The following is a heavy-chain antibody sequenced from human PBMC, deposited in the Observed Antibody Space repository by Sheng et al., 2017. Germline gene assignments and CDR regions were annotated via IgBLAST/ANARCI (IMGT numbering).Heavy chain of an antibody. V-gene: IGHV1-69*04. CDR2: IIPILGIA. CDR1: GGTFSSYA. Sequence: QVQLVQSGAEVKKPGSSVKVSCKASGGTFSSYAISWVRQAPGQGLEWMGGIIPILGIANYAQKFQGRVTITADKSTSTAYMELSSLRSEDTAVYYCARDWVVVVPAAPEGYNWFDPWGQGTLVTVSS. CDR3: ARDWVVVVPAAPEGYNWFDP. J-gene: IGHJ5*02. D-gene: IGHD2-2*01.